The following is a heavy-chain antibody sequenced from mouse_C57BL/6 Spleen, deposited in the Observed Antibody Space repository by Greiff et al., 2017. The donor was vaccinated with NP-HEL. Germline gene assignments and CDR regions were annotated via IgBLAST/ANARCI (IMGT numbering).Heavy chain of an antibody. Sequence: VQLQQSGAELVKPGASVKISCTASGYAFSSYWMNWVKQRPGKGLEWIGQIYPGDGDTNYTGKFKGKATLTADKSSSTAYMQFSSLTSEDSAVYFCARWDDYDGWFAYWGQGTLVTVSA. V-gene: IGHV1-80*01. CDR1: GYAFSSYW. J-gene: IGHJ3*01. CDR3: ARWDDYDGWFAY. D-gene: IGHD2-4*01. CDR2: IYPGDGDT.